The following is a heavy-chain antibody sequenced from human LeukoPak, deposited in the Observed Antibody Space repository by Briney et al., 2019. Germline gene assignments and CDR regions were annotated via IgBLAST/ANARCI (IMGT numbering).Heavy chain of an antibody. Sequence: SETLSLTCAVYGGSFSGYYWSWIRQPPGKGLEWIGEINHSGSTNYNPSLKSRVTISVDTSKNQFSLKLSSVIAADTAVYYCAREGVADSVPGMDVWGQGTTVTVSS. CDR3: AREGVADSVPGMDV. J-gene: IGHJ6*02. CDR2: INHSGST. D-gene: IGHD6-19*01. V-gene: IGHV4-34*01. CDR1: GGSFSGYY.